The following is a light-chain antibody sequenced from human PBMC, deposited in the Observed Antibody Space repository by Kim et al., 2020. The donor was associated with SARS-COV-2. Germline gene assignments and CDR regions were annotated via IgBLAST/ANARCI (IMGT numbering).Light chain of an antibody. V-gene: IGLV1-44*01. J-gene: IGLJ1*01. CDR3: ATWDDSRTGFV. CDR1: SSNIGINV. CDR2: DSN. Sequence: GQRVTISCSGSSSNIGINVVNWYQQLPGTAPKLLIYDSNQRPSGVPDRFSGSKSGTSASLAISGLQSEDEADYFCATWDDSRTGFVLGTGTKVTVL.